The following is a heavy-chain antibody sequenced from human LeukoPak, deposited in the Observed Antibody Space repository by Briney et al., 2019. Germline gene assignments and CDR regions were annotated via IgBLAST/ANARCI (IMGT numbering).Heavy chain of an antibody. CDR3: AVGRPRLGDQYYFDY. CDR1: GFTFSNYA. CDR2: ISGSGSDT. D-gene: IGHD3-16*01. Sequence: GGSLRLSCAASGFTFSNYAMSWVRQAPGKGLEWFSAISGSGSDTYYADSVKGRFTISRDNSKNTLYLQMNSLRAEDTAVYYCAVGRPRLGDQYYFDYWGQGTLVTVSS. J-gene: IGHJ4*02. V-gene: IGHV3-23*01.